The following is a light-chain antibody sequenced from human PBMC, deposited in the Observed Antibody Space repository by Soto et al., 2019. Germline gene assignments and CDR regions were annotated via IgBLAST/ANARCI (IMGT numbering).Light chain of an antibody. CDR3: QQYNNWPPYT. CDR1: QSVSSN. J-gene: IGKJ2*01. Sequence: EIVMTQSPATLSVSPGERATLSCRASQSVSSNLAWYQQKPGQAPRLLIYGASTSATGIPARFSGSGSGTDFTLTITGLQAEDFAEYDGQQYNNWPPYTCGQGAKLEIK. CDR2: GAS. V-gene: IGKV3-15*01.